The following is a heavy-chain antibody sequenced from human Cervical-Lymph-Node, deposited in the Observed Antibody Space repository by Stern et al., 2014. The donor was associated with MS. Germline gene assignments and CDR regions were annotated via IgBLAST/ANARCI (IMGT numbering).Heavy chain of an antibody. D-gene: IGHD3-16*01. V-gene: IGHV1-18*01. CDR2: ITVYNGNT. Sequence: VQLVESGAEVKKPGASVNVSCKASGYTFSSFAITWVRQAPGQGLEWMGTITVYNGNTNYAQRVQDRVTMTTDTSTNTAYMEERTRRSDARAVYYCARGWGDTRHWGQGTLVTVSS. J-gene: IGHJ4*02. CDR3: ARGWGDTRH. CDR1: GYTFSSFA.